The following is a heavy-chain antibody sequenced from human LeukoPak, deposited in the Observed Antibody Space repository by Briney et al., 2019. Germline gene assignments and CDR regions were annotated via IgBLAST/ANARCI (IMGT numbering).Heavy chain of an antibody. V-gene: IGHV4-39*07. Sequence: PSETLSLTCTVSGGSISTSSYYWGWVRQPPGKGLEWIGNIFYSGSTYYSPSLKSRVTISVDTSKNQFSLKLSSVTAADTAVYYCARGLGGWLRLFDYWGQGTLVTVSS. CDR3: ARGLGGWLRLFDY. CDR1: GGSISTSSYY. CDR2: IFYSGST. J-gene: IGHJ4*02. D-gene: IGHD6-19*01.